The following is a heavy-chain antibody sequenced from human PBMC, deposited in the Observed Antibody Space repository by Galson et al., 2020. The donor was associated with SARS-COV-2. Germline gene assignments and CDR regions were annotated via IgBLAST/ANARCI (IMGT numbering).Heavy chain of an antibody. V-gene: IGHV4-59*01. CDR1: GGSISSYY. J-gene: IGHJ4*02. Sequence: SETLSLTCTVSGGSISSYYWSWIRQPPGKGLEWIGYIYYSGSTNYNPSLKSRVTISVDTSKNQFSLKLSSVTAADTAVYYCARGRTMVRGVGGAPDYWGQGTLVTVSS. CDR3: ARGRTMVRGVGGAPDY. CDR2: IYYSGST. D-gene: IGHD3-10*01.